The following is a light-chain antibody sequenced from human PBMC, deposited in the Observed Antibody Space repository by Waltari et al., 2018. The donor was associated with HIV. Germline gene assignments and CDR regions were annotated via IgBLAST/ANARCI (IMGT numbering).Light chain of an antibody. J-gene: IGKJ4*01. CDR1: QSVSSSY. Sequence: ELVLTQSPGTLSFSPGERATLPCRASQSVSSSYLAWYQQKPGQAPRLLIYGASSRATGIPDRFSGSGYGTDFTLTISRLEPEDFAVYYCQQYGSSPGTFGGGTKVEIK. V-gene: IGKV3-20*01. CDR2: GAS. CDR3: QQYGSSPGT.